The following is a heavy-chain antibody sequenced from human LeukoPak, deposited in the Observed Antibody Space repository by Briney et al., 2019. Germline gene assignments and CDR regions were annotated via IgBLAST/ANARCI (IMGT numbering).Heavy chain of an antibody. Sequence: PSETLSLTCAVSGGSFGDFYWSWIRQPPGKGLEWIGEINHSGYTNYYPSLKSRVTISVDTSKNQFSLRLSSVTAADTAVYYCARNDYFGINNGMDVWGQGTTVTVS. CDR1: GGSFGDFY. V-gene: IGHV4-34*01. D-gene: IGHD2/OR15-2a*01. CDR2: INHSGYT. CDR3: ARNDYFGINNGMDV. J-gene: IGHJ6*02.